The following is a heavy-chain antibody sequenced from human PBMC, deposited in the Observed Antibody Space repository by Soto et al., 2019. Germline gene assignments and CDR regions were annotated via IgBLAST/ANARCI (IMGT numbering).Heavy chain of an antibody. CDR3: ARASIHGSSWYFWFDP. CDR1: GGTLSRYA. Sequence: SVKVSCKASGGTLSRYAINWVRQAPGQGLEWMGGIIPMFGTTNYAQKFKGRVTITADESTSTVYVELNTLRSEDAAVYYCARASIHGSSWYFWFDPWGQGTLVTVSS. J-gene: IGHJ5*01. CDR2: IIPMFGTT. D-gene: IGHD6-13*01. V-gene: IGHV1-69*13.